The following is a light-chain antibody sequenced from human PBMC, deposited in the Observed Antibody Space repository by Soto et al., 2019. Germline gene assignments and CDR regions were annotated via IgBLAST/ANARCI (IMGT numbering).Light chain of an antibody. CDR1: QTISWY. V-gene: IGKV1-39*01. Sequence: DIQMTQSPSSLSASVGDRVTITCRASQTISWYLNRYQHKPGNAPKLLIYAASSLRRGVPSRFSGSGSGTDFTLTISSLQPEDFATYYCQQNNNTPLTFGPGTKVDIK. CDR3: QQNNNTPLT. CDR2: AAS. J-gene: IGKJ3*01.